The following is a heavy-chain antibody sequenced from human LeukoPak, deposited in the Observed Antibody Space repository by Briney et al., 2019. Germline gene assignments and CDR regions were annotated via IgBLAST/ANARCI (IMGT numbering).Heavy chain of an antibody. Sequence: ASVKVSCKASGYTLTSYYMHWVRQAPGQGLEWMGIINPSGGSTTYAQKFQGRVTMTRDTSTSTVYVELSSLRSEDTAMYYCAREMQGWFDPWGQGTLVTVSS. J-gene: IGHJ5*02. CDR2: INPSGGST. CDR3: AREMQGWFDP. CDR1: GYTLTSYY. V-gene: IGHV1-46*01.